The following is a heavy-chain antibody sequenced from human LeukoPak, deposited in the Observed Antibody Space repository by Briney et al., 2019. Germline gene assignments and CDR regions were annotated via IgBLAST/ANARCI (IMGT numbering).Heavy chain of an antibody. D-gene: IGHD2-15*01. CDR2: ISDDSSFT. J-gene: IGHJ4*02. CDR1: GLRFRSYA. CDR3: AKGRCSGVGCDSFHS. Sequence: GGSLRLSCIASGLRFRSYAMNWVRQAPGKGLECISTISDDSSFTYYADSVRGRSAISRDDSKNTLYLQMNNLKVEDTAVYYCAKGRCSGVGCDSFHSWGQGALVTVSS. V-gene: IGHV3-23*01.